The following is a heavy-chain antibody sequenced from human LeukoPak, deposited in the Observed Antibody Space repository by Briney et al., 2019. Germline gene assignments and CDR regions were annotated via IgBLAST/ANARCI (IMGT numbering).Heavy chain of an antibody. CDR2: ISPSSDNT. V-gene: IGHV1-18*01. D-gene: IGHD5-24*01. CDR3: ARDRYGDGFAHFDY. Sequence: ASVKVSCKASGYTFTSYCISWVRQAPGQGLEWMGWISPSSDNTKYAQRLQGRVTMTTDTSTSTAYMELRSLRSDDTAVYYCARDRYGDGFAHFDYWGQGALVTVSS. J-gene: IGHJ4*02. CDR1: GYTFTSYC.